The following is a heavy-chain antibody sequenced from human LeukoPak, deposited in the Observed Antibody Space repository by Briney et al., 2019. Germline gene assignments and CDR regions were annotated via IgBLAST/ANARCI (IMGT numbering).Heavy chain of an antibody. CDR2: ISYDGSNK. V-gene: IGHV3-30*18. CDR3: AKDFVRGVIINGMDV. D-gene: IGHD3-10*01. Sequence: GGSLRLSCAASGFTFSSYGMPWVRQAPGKGLERVAVISYDGSNKYYADSVKGRFTISRDNSKNTLYLQMNSLRAEDTAVYYCAKDFVRGVIINGMDVWGQGTTVTVSS. J-gene: IGHJ6*02. CDR1: GFTFSSYG.